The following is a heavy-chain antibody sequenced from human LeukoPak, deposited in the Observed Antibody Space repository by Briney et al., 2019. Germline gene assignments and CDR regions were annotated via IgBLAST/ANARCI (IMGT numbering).Heavy chain of an antibody. Sequence: TGGSLRLSCAASGFTFDDYAMHWVRQAPGKGLEWVSGISWNSGSIGYADSVKGRFTVSRDNAKNSLYLQMNSLRAEDTALYYCAKDIGADKIAAAGTRYFQHWGQGTLVTVSS. CDR3: AKDIGADKIAAAGTRYFQH. D-gene: IGHD6-13*01. CDR2: ISWNSGSI. J-gene: IGHJ1*01. V-gene: IGHV3-9*01. CDR1: GFTFDDYA.